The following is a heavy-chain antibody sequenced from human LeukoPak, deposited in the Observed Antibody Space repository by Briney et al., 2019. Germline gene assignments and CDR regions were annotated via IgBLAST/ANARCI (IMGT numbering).Heavy chain of an antibody. V-gene: IGHV4-38-2*01. CDR3: ARSRDGSNGPRPGDNWFDP. D-gene: IGHD5-24*01. J-gene: IGHJ5*02. CDR1: GYSISRGYY. CDR2: IYQSGST. Sequence: SETLSLTCAVSGYSISRGYYWGWIRQPPGKGLEWIGSIYQSGSTYYNPSLKSRVTISVDTSKNQFSLKLSSVTAADTAVYYCARSRDGSNGPRPGDNWFDPWGQGTLVTVSS.